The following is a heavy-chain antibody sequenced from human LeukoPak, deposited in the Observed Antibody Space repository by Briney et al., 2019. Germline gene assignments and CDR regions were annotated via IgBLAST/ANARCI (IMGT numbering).Heavy chain of an antibody. CDR1: GFTFSSYW. J-gene: IGHJ6*02. D-gene: IGHD6-13*01. CDR3: AREPYSSSWYYYYYGMDV. Sequence: GGPLRPSFAALGFTFSSYWLSWVGQAPGKGLEGVANIKQDGSEKYYVDSVKGRFTISRDNAKNSLYLQMNSLRAEDTAVYYCAREPYSSSWYYYYYGMDVWGQGTTVTVSS. V-gene: IGHV3-7*01. CDR2: IKQDGSEK.